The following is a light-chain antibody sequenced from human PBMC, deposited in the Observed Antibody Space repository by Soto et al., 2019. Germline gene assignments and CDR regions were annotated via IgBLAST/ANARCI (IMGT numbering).Light chain of an antibody. CDR2: DTS. CDR3: QQYGSSPWT. Sequence: EIVMTQSPATLSVSPGERATLSCRASQSVSIKLAWYQQKPGQAHRLLIYDTSTRATGIQDRFSGSGSGTDFTLTIRRLEPEDFAVYYCQQYGSSPWTFGQGTKVDIK. J-gene: IGKJ1*01. CDR1: QSVSIK. V-gene: IGKV3-20*01.